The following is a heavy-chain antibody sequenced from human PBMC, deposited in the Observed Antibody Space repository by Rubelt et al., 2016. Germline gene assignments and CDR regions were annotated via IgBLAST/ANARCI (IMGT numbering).Heavy chain of an antibody. Sequence: QVQLQQWGAGLLKPSETLSLTCAVYGASFSGYYWSWIRQPPGKGLEWIGEINHSGSTNHNSSLKSRVTISVDTSKNQFSLRLRPVADAEAAVYYWARGRSILGGGYVDYWGQGTLVTVSS. CDR1: GASFSGYY. J-gene: IGHJ4*02. CDR3: ARGRSILGGGYVDY. CDR2: INHSGST. D-gene: IGHD3-9*01. V-gene: IGHV4-34*01.